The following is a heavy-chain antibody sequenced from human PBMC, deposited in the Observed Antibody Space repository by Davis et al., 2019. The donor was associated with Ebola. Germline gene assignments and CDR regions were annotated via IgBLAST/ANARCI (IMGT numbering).Heavy chain of an antibody. CDR1: GYIFTTYA. J-gene: IGHJ4*02. Sequence: AASVKVSCKASGYIFTTYAIHWVRQAPGQRLEWMGWINAGNGDTKSSQKFQGRVTITRDTSASTAYMELTSLRSEDTAVYYCARSSSWYEDYWGQGTLVTVSS. D-gene: IGHD6-13*01. V-gene: IGHV1-3*01. CDR2: INAGNGDT. CDR3: ARSSSWYEDY.